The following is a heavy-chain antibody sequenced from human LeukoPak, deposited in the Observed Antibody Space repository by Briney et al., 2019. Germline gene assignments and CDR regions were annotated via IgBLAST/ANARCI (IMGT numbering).Heavy chain of an antibody. CDR2: IKQDGSEK. CDR3: ARDPYTNSWPEFFHH. CDR1: GFTFSGYR. J-gene: IGHJ1*01. V-gene: IGHV3-7*01. Sequence: PGGSLRLSCAASGFTFSGYRMTWVRQAPGKGLEWVANIKQDGSEKYYVDSVKGRFTISRDNARNSLYLQMNSLRAEDTAVYYCARDPYTNSWPEFFHHWGQGTLVTVSS. D-gene: IGHD6-13*01.